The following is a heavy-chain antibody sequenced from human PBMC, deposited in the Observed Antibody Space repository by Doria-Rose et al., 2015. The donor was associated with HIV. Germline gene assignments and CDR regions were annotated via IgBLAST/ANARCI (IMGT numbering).Heavy chain of an antibody. V-gene: IGHV4-34*01. CDR1: GGSFNGYY. Sequence: AVYGGSFNGYYWSWIRQPPGKGLEWIGEINHTGSTNYNPSLKSRVTISVDTSKNQFSLKLSSVTAPDTAVYYCARSTNDYGDQLDYWGQGTLVTVSS. J-gene: IGHJ4*02. CDR3: ARSTNDYGDQLDY. CDR2: INHTGST. D-gene: IGHD4-17*01.